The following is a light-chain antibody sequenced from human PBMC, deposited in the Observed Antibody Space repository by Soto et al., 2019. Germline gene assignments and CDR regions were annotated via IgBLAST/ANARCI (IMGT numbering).Light chain of an antibody. CDR2: DAS. CDR3: QQYNHWPST. CDR1: QSVSSN. V-gene: IGKV3-15*01. J-gene: IGKJ4*02. Sequence: EIVMTQSPVTLSVSPGERTTLSCRASQSVSSNLAWYQQRPGQAPRLLIYDASTRATGIPSRFSGSGSGTEFTLTISSLQSEDVAVYYCQQYNHWPSTFGRGTKVDIK.